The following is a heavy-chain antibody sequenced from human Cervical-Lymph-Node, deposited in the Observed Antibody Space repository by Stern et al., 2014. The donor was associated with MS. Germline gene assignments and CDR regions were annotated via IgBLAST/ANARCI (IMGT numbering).Heavy chain of an antibody. Sequence: QVQLVESGPGLVKPSGTLSLTCAVSGGSISNTNWWGWVRQTPGMGLEWIGEICHSGTTNFSPSLKSGFTISEDKSKIPFSLTVKAVTAADTAIYYCARVNTGYNWFDYWGQGTLVTVSS. CDR3: ARVNTGYNWFDY. CDR1: GGSISNTNW. J-gene: IGHJ5*01. V-gene: IGHV4-4*02. CDR2: ICHSGTT. D-gene: IGHD5-12*01.